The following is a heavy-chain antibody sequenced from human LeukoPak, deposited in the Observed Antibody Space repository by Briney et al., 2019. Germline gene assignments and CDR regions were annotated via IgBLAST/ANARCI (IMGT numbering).Heavy chain of an antibody. J-gene: IGHJ4*02. CDR2: ISSSGSTI. Sequence: GGSLRLSCAASGFTFSDYYMSWIRQAPGKGLELVSYISSSGSTIYYADSVKGRFTISRDNAKNSLYLQMNSLRAEDTAVYYCARGEHYDLWSALYWGQGTLVTVSS. CDR3: ARGEHYDLWSALY. D-gene: IGHD3-3*01. V-gene: IGHV3-11*04. CDR1: GFTFSDYY.